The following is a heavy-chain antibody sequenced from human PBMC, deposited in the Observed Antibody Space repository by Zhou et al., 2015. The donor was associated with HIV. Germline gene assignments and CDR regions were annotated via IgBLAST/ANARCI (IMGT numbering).Heavy chain of an antibody. J-gene: IGHJ6*01. Sequence: QVQLVQSGAEVKKPGSSVKVSCKASGGTFSSYAISWVRQAPGQGLEWMGGIIPIFGTANYAQKFQGRVTITADESTSTAYMELSSLRSEDTAVYYCAREGKNGSGSSQVRTYGMDVVGAKGTTVTVSS. V-gene: IGHV1-69*12. CDR3: AREGKNGSGSSQVRTYGMDV. CDR1: GGTFSSYA. CDR2: IIPIFGTA. D-gene: IGHD1-26*01.